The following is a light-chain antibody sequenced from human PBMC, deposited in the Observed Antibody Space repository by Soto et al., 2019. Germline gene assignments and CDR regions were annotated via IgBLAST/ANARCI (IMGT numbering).Light chain of an antibody. V-gene: IGLV2-23*01. CDR2: EGS. CDR1: SSDVGSYNL. J-gene: IGLJ2*01. CDR3: CSYAGSSTLV. Sequence: QSVLTQPASVSGSPGQSITISCTGTSSDVGSYNLVSWYQQHPGKAPKLMIYEGSKRPSGVSNRFSGSKSGSTASLTISWLQAEDEAYYYCCSYAGSSTLVFGGGTKVTVL.